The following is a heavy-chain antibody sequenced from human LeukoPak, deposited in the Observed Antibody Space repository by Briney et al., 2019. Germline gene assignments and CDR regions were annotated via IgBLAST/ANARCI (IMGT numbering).Heavy chain of an antibody. D-gene: IGHD2-15*01. V-gene: IGHV3-23*01. CDR1: VFTFSSYA. CDR3: AKFKDRGAFDY. Sequence: PGGSLRLSCAASVFTFSSYAMSWVRQAPGKGLEWVSLISTSGGSTYYADSVKGRFTISRDNSKNTLFLQMNSQRAEDTAVYYCAKFKDRGAFDYWGQGTLVTVSS. J-gene: IGHJ4*02. CDR2: ISTSGGST.